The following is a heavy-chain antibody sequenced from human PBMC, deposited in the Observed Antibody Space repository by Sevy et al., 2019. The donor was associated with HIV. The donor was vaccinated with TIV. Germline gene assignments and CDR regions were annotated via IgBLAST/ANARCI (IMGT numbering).Heavy chain of an antibody. D-gene: IGHD4-17*01. CDR2: INPNDGVT. Sequence: ASVKVSCKASGYTFSDYYIHWVRQAPGQGLEWMAWINPNDGVTHYAQRFQGGVTLTRDTSVSTVYMELRGLGYDDTAIYYCARLTTRPTSDLYGMDVWGQGMPVTVSS. CDR3: ARLTTRPTSDLYGMDV. J-gene: IGHJ6*02. V-gene: IGHV1-2*02. CDR1: GYTFSDYY.